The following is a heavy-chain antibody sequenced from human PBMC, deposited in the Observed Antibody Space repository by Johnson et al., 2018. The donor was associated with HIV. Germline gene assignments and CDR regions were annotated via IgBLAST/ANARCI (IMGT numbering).Heavy chain of an antibody. CDR3: ASGDDDGF. CDR2: ISFDGSNQ. J-gene: IGHJ3*01. CDR1: GFTFSNYP. V-gene: IGHV3-30*14. Sequence: QVQLVESGGGVVQSGRSLRLSCAASGFTFSNYPMHWVRQAPGKGLEWVAVISFDGSNQFYADSVKGRFTISRDNSKNTLYLQMNSLRAEDTAVYFCASGDDDGFWGQGTKVTVSS. D-gene: IGHD5-12*01.